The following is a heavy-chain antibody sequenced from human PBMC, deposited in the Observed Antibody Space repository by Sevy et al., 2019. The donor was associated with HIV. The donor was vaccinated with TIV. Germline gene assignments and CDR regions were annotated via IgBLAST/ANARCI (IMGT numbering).Heavy chain of an antibody. Sequence: TLSLTCTVSGGSINSGDYYWTWLRQPPGKGLEWIGYIHHSGSTHHNASLKSRVTISLHTSKNQFSLKLSSLTAADTAVYYCATSKEYIYGPKEPNYHYGLDVWGQGTTVTVSS. V-gene: IGHV4-30-4*01. CDR1: GGSINSGDYY. D-gene: IGHD5-18*01. J-gene: IGHJ6*02. CDR3: ATSKEYIYGPKEPNYHYGLDV. CDR2: IHHSGST.